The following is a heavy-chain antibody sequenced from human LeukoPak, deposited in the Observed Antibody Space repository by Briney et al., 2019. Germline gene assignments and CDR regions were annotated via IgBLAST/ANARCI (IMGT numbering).Heavy chain of an antibody. J-gene: IGHJ6*02. CDR3: ARDHYDILTGYYYYGMDV. CDR2: INPNSGGT. Sequence: ASVKVSCKASGYTFTGYYMHWVRQAPGQGLEWMGWINPNSGGTNYAQKFQGRVTMTRDTSISTAYMELSRLRSDDTAVYYCARDHYDILTGYYYYGMDVWGQGPRSPSP. CDR1: GYTFTGYY. D-gene: IGHD3-9*01. V-gene: IGHV1-2*02.